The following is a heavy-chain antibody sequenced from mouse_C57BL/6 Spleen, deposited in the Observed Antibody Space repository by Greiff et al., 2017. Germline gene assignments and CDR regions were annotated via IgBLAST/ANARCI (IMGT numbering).Heavy chain of an antibody. J-gene: IGHJ4*01. CDR2: IYPGDGDT. Sequence: QVQLQQSGPELVKPGASVKISCKASGYAFSGSWMNWVKQRPGKGLEWIGRIYPGDGDTNYNGKFKGKATLTVDKSSSTAYMQLRSLTSEDSAVYFCARYDDDYAMDYWGQGTSVTVSA. D-gene: IGHD2-4*01. CDR1: GYAFSGSW. V-gene: IGHV1-82*01. CDR3: ARYDDDYAMDY.